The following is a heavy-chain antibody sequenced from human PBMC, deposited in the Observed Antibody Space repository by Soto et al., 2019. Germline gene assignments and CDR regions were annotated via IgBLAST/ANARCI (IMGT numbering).Heavy chain of an antibody. J-gene: IGHJ6*02. CDR2: ISYDGSNK. CDR1: ASTFSSYG. Sequence: PGGSLRLSCAASASTFSSYGMHWVRQAPGRGLEWVAVISYDGSNKYYADSVKGRFTISRDNSKNTLYLQMNSLRAEDTAVYYCAKDCHKWSHYSGMDVWGQGTTVTVSS. CDR3: AKDCHKWSHYSGMDV. D-gene: IGHD1-26*01. V-gene: IGHV3-30*18.